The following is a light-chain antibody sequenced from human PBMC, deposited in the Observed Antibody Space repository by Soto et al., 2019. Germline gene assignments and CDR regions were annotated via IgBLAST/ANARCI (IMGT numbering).Light chain of an antibody. CDR1: QSISSY. Sequence: DIQMTQSPSTLPASVGDRVTITCRASQSISSYLNWYQQKPGKAPTLLIYAASSLQSGVPPRFSGSGSGTDFTLTISRLQPKDFATYYSAQSYSTPPTFRQGTKVDIK. CDR3: AQSYSTPPT. J-gene: IGKJ1*01. V-gene: IGKV1-39*01. CDR2: AAS.